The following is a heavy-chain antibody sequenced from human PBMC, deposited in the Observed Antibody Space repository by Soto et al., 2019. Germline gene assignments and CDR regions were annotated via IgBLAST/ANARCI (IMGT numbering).Heavy chain of an antibody. CDR2: INHSGST. V-gene: IGHV4-34*01. J-gene: IGHJ4*02. Sequence: PSETLSLTCAVYGGSFSGYYWSWIRQPPGKGLEWIGEINHSGSTNYNPPLKSRVTISVDTSKNQFSLKLSSVTAADTAVYHCARGWFSATVTYYFDYWGQGTLVTVSS. CDR1: GGSFSGYY. D-gene: IGHD4-17*01. CDR3: ARGWFSATVTYYFDY.